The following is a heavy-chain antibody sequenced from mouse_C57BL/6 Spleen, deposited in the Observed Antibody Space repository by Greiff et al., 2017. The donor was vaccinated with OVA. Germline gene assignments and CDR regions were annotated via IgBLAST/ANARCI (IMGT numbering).Heavy chain of an antibody. J-gene: IGHJ2*01. CDR1: GYAFTSYW. CDR3: ARQYYFDY. Sequence: VQLQQPGAELVRPGSSVKLSCKASGYAFTSYWMHWVKQRPIQGLEWIGNIDPSDSETHYNQKFKDKATLTVDKSSSTAYMQLSSLTSEDSAVYYCARQYYFDYWGQGTTLTVSS. CDR2: IDPSDSET. V-gene: IGHV1-52*01.